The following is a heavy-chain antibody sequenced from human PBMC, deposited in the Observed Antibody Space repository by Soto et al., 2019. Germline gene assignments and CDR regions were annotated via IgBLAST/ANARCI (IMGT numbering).Heavy chain of an antibody. Sequence: EVQLVESGGGLVHPGGSLRLSCAASGFTFSTYWMSWVRQAPGKGLEWVANIKQDGSETYYVDSVKGRFTISRDNAKNSHDLQMNSLRVEDTAVYYCAREGFLDGGFDHWGQGTLVTVSS. CDR1: GFTFSTYW. CDR2: IKQDGSET. J-gene: IGHJ4*02. CDR3: AREGFLDGGFDH. V-gene: IGHV3-7*03. D-gene: IGHD3-3*01.